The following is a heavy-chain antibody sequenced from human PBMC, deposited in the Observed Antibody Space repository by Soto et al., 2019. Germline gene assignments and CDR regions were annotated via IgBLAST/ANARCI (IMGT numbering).Heavy chain of an antibody. CDR2: INSDGSST. CDR3: AKDGRLGQFDY. CDR1: GFTLRGYW. V-gene: IGHV3-74*01. J-gene: IGHJ4*02. Sequence: EVQLVESGGGLVQPGGSLRLSCAASGFTLRGYWMHWVRQAPGKGLVWVSRINSDGSSTSYADSVKGRFTISRDNAKNTLYLQMNILRAEDTAVYYCAKDGRLGQFDYWGQGTLVTASS. D-gene: IGHD1-1*01.